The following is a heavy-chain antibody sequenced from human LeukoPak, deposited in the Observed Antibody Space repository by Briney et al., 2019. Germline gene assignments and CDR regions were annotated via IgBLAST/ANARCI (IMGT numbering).Heavy chain of an antibody. Sequence: ASVKVSCKASGYTFTSYYIHLVRRAPGQGFEWMAIINPSDGSTTNSQKFQGRVTMTRDTSTSTVYMELSGLRSEDTALYYCARSDHNSWNAFDIWGQGTMVTVSS. CDR2: INPSDGST. CDR1: GYTFTSYY. J-gene: IGHJ3*02. CDR3: ARSDHNSWNAFDI. V-gene: IGHV1-46*01. D-gene: IGHD1-20*01.